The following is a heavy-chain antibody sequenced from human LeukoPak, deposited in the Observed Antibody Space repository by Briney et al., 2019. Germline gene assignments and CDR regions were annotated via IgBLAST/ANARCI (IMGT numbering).Heavy chain of an antibody. Sequence: GGSLRLSCAASGFTFSSYSMNWVRQAPGKGLEWVSYISSSSSTIYYADSVKGRFTISRDNAKNSLYLQMNSLRAEDTAVYYCARDPRTWMTTVVTPDYFDYWGQGTLVTVSS. V-gene: IGHV3-48*04. CDR3: ARDPRTWMTTVVTPDYFDY. CDR1: GFTFSSYS. J-gene: IGHJ4*02. D-gene: IGHD4-23*01. CDR2: ISSSSSTI.